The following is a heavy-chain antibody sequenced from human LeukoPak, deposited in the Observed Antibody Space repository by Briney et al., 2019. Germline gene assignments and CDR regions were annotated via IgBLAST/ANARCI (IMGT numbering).Heavy chain of an antibody. Sequence: GRSLRLSCAASGFTFSSYCMHWVRQAPGKGLEWVAYIRYDGSNKYYADSVKGRFTISRDNSKNTLYLQMNSLRAEDTAVYYCAKERNVVVRAARVVWRYGGEGTRVTVS. CDR1: GFTFSSYC. D-gene: IGHD2-2*01. J-gene: IGHJ4*02. CDR3: AKERNVVVRAARVVWRY. V-gene: IGHV3-33*06. CDR2: IRYDGSNK.